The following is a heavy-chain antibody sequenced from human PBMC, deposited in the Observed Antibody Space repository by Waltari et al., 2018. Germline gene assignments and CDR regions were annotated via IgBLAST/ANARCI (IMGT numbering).Heavy chain of an antibody. V-gene: IGHV1-8*01. J-gene: IGHJ5*02. CDR2: MNPNSGNT. D-gene: IGHD6-6*01. Sequence: VQLVQSGAEVKKPGASVKVSCQASGYTFTSYDINWLRQATGQGLEWMGWMNPNSGNTGYAQKCQGRVTMTRNTSISTAYMELSSLRSEDTAVYYCARRRGGSSSKDNWFDPWGQGTLVTVSS. CDR3: ARRRGGSSSKDNWFDP. CDR1: GYTFTSYD.